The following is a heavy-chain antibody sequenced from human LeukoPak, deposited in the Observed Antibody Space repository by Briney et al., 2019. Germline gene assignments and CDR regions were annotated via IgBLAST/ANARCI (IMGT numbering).Heavy chain of an antibody. D-gene: IGHD5-18*01. V-gene: IGHV3-11*01. J-gene: IGHJ4*02. CDR2: ISSSGSTI. Sequence: GGSLRLTCAASGFTFSDYYMSWIRQAPGKGLEWVSYISSSGSTIYYADSVKGRFTISRDNAKNSLYLQMNSLRVEDTAVYYCAKDRVKVTYYFDYWGQGTLVTVSS. CDR1: GFTFSDYY. CDR3: AKDRVKVTYYFDY.